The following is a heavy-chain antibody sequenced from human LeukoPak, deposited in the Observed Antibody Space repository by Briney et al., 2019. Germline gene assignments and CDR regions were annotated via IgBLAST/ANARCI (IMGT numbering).Heavy chain of an antibody. J-gene: IGHJ3*02. CDR1: GSSISTDY. CDR2: MYYNSGST. Sequence: SETLSLTCSVFGSSISTDYWSWIRHPPGKGPEWIGYMYYNSGSTNYNPSLKSRDIISGDTSKNQFSLRISSVTAADTAIYYCARPRAYGAYDAFDIWGQGTMVTVSS. CDR3: ARPRAYGAYDAFDI. V-gene: IGHV4-59*01. D-gene: IGHD4-17*01.